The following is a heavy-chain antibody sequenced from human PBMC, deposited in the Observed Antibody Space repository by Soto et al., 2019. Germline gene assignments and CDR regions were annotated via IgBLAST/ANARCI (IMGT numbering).Heavy chain of an antibody. CDR3: ARETIWFGQNG. Sequence: GGSLRLSCAASGFTFSSYWMHWVRQAPGKGLVWVSRINSDGSSTTYADSVKGRFTISRDNAKNTLYLQMNSLRVEDTAVYYCARETIWFGQNGGGQGTLVTVSS. CDR2: INSDGSST. CDR1: GFTFSSYW. J-gene: IGHJ4*02. V-gene: IGHV3-74*03. D-gene: IGHD3-10*01.